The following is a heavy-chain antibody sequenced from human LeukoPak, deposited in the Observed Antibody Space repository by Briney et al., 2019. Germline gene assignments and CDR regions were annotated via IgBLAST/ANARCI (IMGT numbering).Heavy chain of an antibody. V-gene: IGHV3-73*01. CDR1: GFTFSGSA. CDR3: TRHDGRAAAAGTGKTGRNLDY. Sequence: GGSLRLSCAASGFTFSGSAMHWVRQASGKGLEWVGRIRSKANSYATAYAASVKGRFTISRDDSKNTAYLQMNSLKTEDTAVYYCTRHDGRAAAAGTGKTGRNLDYWGQGTLVTVSS. D-gene: IGHD6-13*01. CDR2: IRSKANSYAT. J-gene: IGHJ4*02.